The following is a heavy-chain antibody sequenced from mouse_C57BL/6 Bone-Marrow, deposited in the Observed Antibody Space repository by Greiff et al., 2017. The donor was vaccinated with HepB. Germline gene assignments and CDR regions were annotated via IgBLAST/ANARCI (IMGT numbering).Heavy chain of an antibody. Sequence: VQLQQSGPELVKPGASVKISCKASGYSFTDYNMNWVKQSNGKSLEWIGVINPNYGTTSYNQKFKGKATFTVDQSSSTAYMQRNSLTSEDSAVYYCSPSYYGPSDYWGQGTSVTVSS. CDR1: GYSFTDYN. CDR2: INPNYGTT. CDR3: SPSYYGPSDY. D-gene: IGHD1-1*01. J-gene: IGHJ4*01. V-gene: IGHV1-39*01.